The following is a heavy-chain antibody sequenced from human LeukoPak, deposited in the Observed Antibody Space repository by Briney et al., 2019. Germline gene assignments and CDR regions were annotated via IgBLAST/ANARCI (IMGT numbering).Heavy chain of an antibody. D-gene: IGHD2-8*01. J-gene: IGHJ3*02. V-gene: IGHV3-53*01. CDR3: ARESEWSSAFDI. CDR2: IYSGGST. CDR1: GFTVSSNY. Sequence: PGGSLRLSCAASGFTVSSNYMSWVRQAPGKGLEWVSVIYSGGSTYYADSVKGRFTISRDNSKNTLYLQMNSLRAEDTAVYHCARESEWSSAFDIWGQGTMVTVSS.